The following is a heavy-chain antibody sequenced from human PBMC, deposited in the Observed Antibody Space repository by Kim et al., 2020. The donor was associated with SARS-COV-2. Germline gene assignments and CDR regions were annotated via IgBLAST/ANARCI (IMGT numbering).Heavy chain of an antibody. D-gene: IGHD2-2*02. V-gene: IGHV4-31*03. CDR2: IYYSGST. Sequence: SETLSLTCTVSGCSISSGGYYWSWLRQHPGKGLEGIGYIYYSGSTYYNPSLKSRVTISVDTSKNQFSLKLSSVTAAATAVYYCRGHLIWYTPIDYWGQGTLVTVSS. J-gene: IGHJ4*02. CDR1: GCSISSGGYY. CDR3: RGHLIWYTPIDY.